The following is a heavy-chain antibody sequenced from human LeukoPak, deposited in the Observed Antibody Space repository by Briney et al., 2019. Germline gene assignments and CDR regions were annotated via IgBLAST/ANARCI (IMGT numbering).Heavy chain of an antibody. CDR2: IRPGDGSR. CDR3: ATDGGHWDFDY. CDR1: GYTFTNSY. J-gene: IGHJ4*02. Sequence: ASVKVSCKSSGYTFTNSYIHWVRQAPGQGLEWMGIIRPGDGSRDYAEKFRGRVTVTSDTSTSTVYVDLSSLRSEDTAVYYCATDGGHWDFDYWGQGTLVTVSS. D-gene: IGHD2-21*01. V-gene: IGHV1-46*01.